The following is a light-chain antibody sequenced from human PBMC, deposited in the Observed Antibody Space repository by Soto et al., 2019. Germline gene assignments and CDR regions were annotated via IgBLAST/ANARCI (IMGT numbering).Light chain of an antibody. CDR1: QYIGSA. J-gene: IGKJ1*01. V-gene: IGKV3-15*01. CDR2: DAS. Sequence: EVVLAETRATLCVARGERASLSCRASQYIGSAVAWYHQRSGQAPRLLIFDASIRVPTTPARFSGSASGTEFTLTISSLESEDFAVYFCQQYGDRPRTFGQGTKVDI. CDR3: QQYGDRPRT.